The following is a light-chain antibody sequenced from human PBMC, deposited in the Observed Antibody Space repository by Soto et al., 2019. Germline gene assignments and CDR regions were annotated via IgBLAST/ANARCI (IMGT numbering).Light chain of an antibody. CDR2: DVN. CDR3: CAYSPSGTHV. Sequence: QSALTQPASVSGSPGQSITFSCTGTTSDVASYDYVSWHQQHPGKAPKLIIYDVNNRPSEVPSRFSGSKSGNTASLAISGLQTEDEADYYRCAYSPSGTHVFGTGTKLTVL. V-gene: IGLV2-14*03. J-gene: IGLJ1*01. CDR1: TSDVASYDY.